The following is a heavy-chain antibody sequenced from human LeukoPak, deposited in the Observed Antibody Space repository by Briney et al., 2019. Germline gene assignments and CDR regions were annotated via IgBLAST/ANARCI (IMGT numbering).Heavy chain of an antibody. CDR3: ARAEWSNWYFDL. J-gene: IGHJ2*01. Sequence: GGSLRLSCAASGFTFSTYWMNWVRQAPGKGLEWVANIKQDGSEKYYVDSVKGRFTLSRDSAKNSLYLQMNSLRAEDTAVYYCARAEWSNWYFDLWGRGALVTVSS. CDR1: GFTFSTYW. D-gene: IGHD3-3*01. CDR2: IKQDGSEK. V-gene: IGHV3-7*03.